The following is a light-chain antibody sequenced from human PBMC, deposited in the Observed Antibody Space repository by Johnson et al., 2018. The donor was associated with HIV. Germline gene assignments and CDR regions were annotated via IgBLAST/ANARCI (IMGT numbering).Light chain of an antibody. Sequence: QSVLTQPPSVSAAPGQKVTISCSGSSSNIGNNYVSWYQQLPGTAPKLLIYDNNKRPSGIPDRFSGSKSDTSATLGITGLQTGDEADYYCGTWDSSLTAHYDFGTGTKITVL. CDR3: GTWDSSLTAHYD. CDR1: SSNIGNNY. J-gene: IGLJ1*01. CDR2: DNN. V-gene: IGLV1-51*01.